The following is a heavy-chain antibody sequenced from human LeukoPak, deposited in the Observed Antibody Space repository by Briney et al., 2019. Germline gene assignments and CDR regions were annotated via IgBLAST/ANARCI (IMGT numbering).Heavy chain of an antibody. CDR2: IYYSGST. J-gene: IGHJ5*02. V-gene: IGHV4-31*02. CDR1: GVSISSGGYY. CDR3: ARDRATYGAGSYWNWFDP. D-gene: IGHD3-10*01. Sequence: SETLSLTCTVSGVSISSGGYYWGWIRQHRGKGLEWVMYIYYSGSTYYNPSPKSRVTISVDTSKNQFSLKLSSVTAADTAVYYCARDRATYGAGSYWNWFDPWGQGTLVTVSS.